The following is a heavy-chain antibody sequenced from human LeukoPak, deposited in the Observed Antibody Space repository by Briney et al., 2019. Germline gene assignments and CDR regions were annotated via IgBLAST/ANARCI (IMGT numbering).Heavy chain of an antibody. J-gene: IGHJ4*02. V-gene: IGHV1-69*13. CDR2: IIPIFGTA. CDR3: ARKYCGYGPGKYYFDY. Sequence: SLKVSCKASGCTFSSYAISWVRQAPGQGLEWMGGIIPIFGTANYAQKFQGRVTITADESTSTAYMELSSLRSEDTAVYYCARKYCGYGPGKYYFDYWGQGTLVTVSS. CDR1: GCTFSSYA. D-gene: IGHD5-12*01.